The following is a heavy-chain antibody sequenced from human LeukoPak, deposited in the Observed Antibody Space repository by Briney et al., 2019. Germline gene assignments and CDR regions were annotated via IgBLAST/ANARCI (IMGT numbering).Heavy chain of an antibody. CDR2: IYYSGST. D-gene: IGHD3-22*01. J-gene: IGHJ4*02. CDR1: GGSISSYY. Sequence: SETLSLTCTVSGGSISSYYWSWIRQPPGKGLEWIGYIYYSGSTNYNPSLKSRVTISVDTSKNQFSLKLSSVTAADTAVYCCARQYYYDSSGYLDYWGQGALVTVSS. V-gene: IGHV4-59*08. CDR3: ARQYYYDSSGYLDY.